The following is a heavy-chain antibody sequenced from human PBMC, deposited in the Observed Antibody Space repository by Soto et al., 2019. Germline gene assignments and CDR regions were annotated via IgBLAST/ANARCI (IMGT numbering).Heavy chain of an antibody. CDR3: ARDPYDILTGYPYHWFDP. D-gene: IGHD3-9*01. CDR2: ISSSGSTI. CDR1: GFTFSSYE. V-gene: IGHV3-48*03. J-gene: IGHJ5*02. Sequence: GGSLRLSCAASGFTFSSYEMNWVRQAPGKGLEWVSYISSSGSTIYYADSVKGRFTISRDNAKNSLYLQMNSLRAEDTAVYYCARDPYDILTGYPYHWFDPWGQGTLVTVSS.